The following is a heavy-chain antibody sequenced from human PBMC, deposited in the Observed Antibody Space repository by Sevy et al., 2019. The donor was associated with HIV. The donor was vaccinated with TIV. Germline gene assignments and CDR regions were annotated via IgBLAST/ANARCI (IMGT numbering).Heavy chain of an antibody. D-gene: IGHD1-26*01. V-gene: IGHV3-49*04. J-gene: IGHJ6*02. CDR2: IRGKPYGGTT. CDR1: GFTFGDYT. Sequence: GGSLRLSCTVSGFTFGDYTLSWVRQAPGKGLEWVAFIRGKPYGGTTEYAASVKGRFTISSDDSKGIAYLQMNSLKTEDTAVYYCTRVEGAADWGMDVWGQGTTVTVSS. CDR3: TRVEGAADWGMDV.